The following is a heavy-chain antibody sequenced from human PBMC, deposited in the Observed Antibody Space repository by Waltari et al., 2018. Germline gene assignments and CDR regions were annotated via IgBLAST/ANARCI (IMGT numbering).Heavy chain of an antibody. CDR2: INHRGST. CDR3: ARAAAGGVLRFLVLDY. CDR1: CVSFSAYY. J-gene: IGHJ4*02. V-gene: IGHV4-34*01. D-gene: IGHD3-3*01. Sequence: QVQLQQWGAGLLKPSETLSLTCPVYCVSFSAYYSSWIRHPPGKGLEGIGEINHRGSTNYNPSLKSRVTISVDTSKNQFSLKLSSVTAADTAVYYCARAAAGGVLRFLVLDYWGQGTLVTVSS.